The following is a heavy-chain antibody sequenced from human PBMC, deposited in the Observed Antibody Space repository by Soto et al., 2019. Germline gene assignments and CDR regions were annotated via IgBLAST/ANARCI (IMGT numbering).Heavy chain of an antibody. CDR2: VSAGGDMT. CDR1: GFTCNSYA. D-gene: IGHD3-10*01. V-gene: IGHV3-23*01. J-gene: IGHJ6*02. CDR3: ARGDRGGSGSPASYYYSGLDV. Sequence: DVQVLESGGDLVQPGGSMRLSCAASGFTCNSYAMSCGRQAPGKGLEWVSSVSAGGDMTDYSDSVKGRFTISRDNSNNALFLQLNSLRIEDTALYYCARGDRGGSGSPASYYYSGLDVWGQGTTVTVS.